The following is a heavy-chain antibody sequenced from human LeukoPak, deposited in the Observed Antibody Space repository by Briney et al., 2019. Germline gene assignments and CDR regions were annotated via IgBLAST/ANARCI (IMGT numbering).Heavy chain of an antibody. CDR1: GFTFDDYA. CDR2: ISWNSGSI. J-gene: IGHJ4*02. V-gene: IGHV3-9*01. Sequence: QTGGSLRLSCAASGFTFDDYAMHWVRQAPGKGLEWVSGISWNSGSIGYADSVKGRFTISRDNAKNSLYLQMNSLRAEDTALYYCAKDMELSGSSFDYWGQGTLVTVSS. D-gene: IGHD3-3*01. CDR3: AKDMELSGSSFDY.